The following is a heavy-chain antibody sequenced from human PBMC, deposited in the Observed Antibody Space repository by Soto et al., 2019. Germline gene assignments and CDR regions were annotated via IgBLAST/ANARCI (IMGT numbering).Heavy chain of an antibody. D-gene: IGHD6-19*01. Sequence: QVRLQQWGAGLLKPSETLSLTCAVYGGSFSGHYWSWIRQPPGKALEWIGEITHTGDTSYNPSLKSRVIISRDTSKNQFSLKLTSVTPADPAVYYSARVDSRGWYVDSWGQGTLLTVSS. CDR3: ARVDSRGWYVDS. J-gene: IGHJ4*02. CDR1: GGSFSGHY. CDR2: ITHTGDT. V-gene: IGHV4-34*01.